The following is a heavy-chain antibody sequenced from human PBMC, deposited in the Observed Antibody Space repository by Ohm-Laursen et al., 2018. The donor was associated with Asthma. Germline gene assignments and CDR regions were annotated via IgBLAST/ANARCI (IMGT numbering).Heavy chain of an antibody. CDR3: ARSPVGYYYYYYGMDV. CDR1: GYTFTSYY. V-gene: IGHV1-46*03. Sequence: GATVKISCKASGYTFTSYYMHWVRQAPGQGLEWMGIINPSGGSTSYAQKFQGRVTTTRDTSTSTVYMELSSLRSEDTAVYYCARSPVGYYYYYYGMDVWGQGTTVTVSS. CDR2: INPSGGST. D-gene: IGHD2-2*01. J-gene: IGHJ6*02.